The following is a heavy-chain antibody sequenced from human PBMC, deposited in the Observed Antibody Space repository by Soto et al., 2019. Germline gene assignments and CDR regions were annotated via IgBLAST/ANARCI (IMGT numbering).Heavy chain of an antibody. CDR1: GDSITSNH. D-gene: IGHD4-4*01. J-gene: IGHJ5*02. CDR2: IYNSGTT. Sequence: SETLSLTCAVSGDSITSNHWNWIRQPPGRGLEWIGYIYNSGTTKYNPSLKSRVIISVDTSKNQLSLKLSSVTAADTAVYYCARVSMSTVSWGFDPWGQGTLVTVSS. V-gene: IGHV4-59*01. CDR3: ARVSMSTVSWGFDP.